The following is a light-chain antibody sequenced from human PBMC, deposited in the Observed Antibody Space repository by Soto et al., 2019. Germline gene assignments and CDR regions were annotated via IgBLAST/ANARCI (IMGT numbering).Light chain of an antibody. J-gene: IGKJ1*01. V-gene: IGKV1-39*01. CDR2: VAS. Sequence: DIQMTQSPSSLSASVGDRVTITCRASQSISTYLNWYQQKPGKAPKLLILVASTLPSGVPSGFSGSGSGTDFTLTISSLQPEDFATYYCQQSYSNTQTFGQGTKVDIK. CDR1: QSISTY. CDR3: QQSYSNTQT.